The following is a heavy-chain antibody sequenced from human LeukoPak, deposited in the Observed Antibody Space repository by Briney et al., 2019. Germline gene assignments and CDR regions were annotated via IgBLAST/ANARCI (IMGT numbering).Heavy chain of an antibody. CDR2: ISASGDVT. Sequence: GGSLRLSCEASRFSFSTYPMGWVRRAPGKGLEWVSGISASGDVTFHADPLKGRFTISRDNSKNTLYLQMDSLRAEDTAKYYCAKPLLTTASGTGRAFDIWGQGTMVTVSA. D-gene: IGHD1-26*01. CDR1: RFSFSTYP. CDR3: AKPLLTTASGTGRAFDI. V-gene: IGHV3-23*01. J-gene: IGHJ3*02.